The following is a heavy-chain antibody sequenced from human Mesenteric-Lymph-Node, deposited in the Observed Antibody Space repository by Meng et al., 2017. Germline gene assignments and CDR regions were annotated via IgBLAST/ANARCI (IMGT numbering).Heavy chain of an antibody. CDR1: GFTFSSYA. CDR2: ISYDGSNK. D-gene: IGHD3-16*01. CDR3: ARLRQNAFDI. Sequence: GESLKISCAASGFTFSSYAMHWVRQAPGKGLEWVAVISYDGSNKYYADSVKGRFTISRDNSKNSLFLQMNSLRAEDTAVYYCARLRQNAFDIWGQGTMVTVSS. J-gene: IGHJ3*02. V-gene: IGHV3-30*04.